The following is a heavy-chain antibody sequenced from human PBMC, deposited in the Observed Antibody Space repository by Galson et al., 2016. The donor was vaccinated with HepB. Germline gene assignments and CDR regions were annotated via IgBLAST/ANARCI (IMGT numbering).Heavy chain of an antibody. CDR1: GYNFYGYW. CDR2: IREDSFEK. CDR3: ARGIMAAHWGMDV. V-gene: IGHV3-7*03. J-gene: IGHJ6*02. D-gene: IGHD3-16*01. Sequence: SLRLSCAAAGYNFYGYWMSWVRQAPGRGLEWMANIREDSFEKYYMESVKGRFTISRDNAKSSLFLQMNYLPAEDTGVYYCARGIMAAHWGMDVWGQGTTVIVSS.